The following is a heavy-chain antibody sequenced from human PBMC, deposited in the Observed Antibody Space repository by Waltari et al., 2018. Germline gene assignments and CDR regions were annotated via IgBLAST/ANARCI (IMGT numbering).Heavy chain of an antibody. CDR2: IYYSGST. CDR3: ARGRFHYFDY. V-gene: IGHV4-59*01. Sequence: QVQLQESGSGLVKPSETLSLTCTVSGGSISSYYWSWIRQPPGKGLEWIGYIYYSGSTNYNPSLKSRVTISVDTSKNQFSLKLSSVTAADTAVYYCARGRFHYFDYWGQGTLVTVSS. CDR1: GGSISSYY. J-gene: IGHJ4*02.